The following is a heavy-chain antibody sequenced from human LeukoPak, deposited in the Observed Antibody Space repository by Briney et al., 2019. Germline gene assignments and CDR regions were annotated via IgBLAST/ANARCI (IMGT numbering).Heavy chain of an antibody. V-gene: IGHV3-64*02. Sequence: EALRLSCAASGFTFSSYAMHWVRQAPGKGLEYVSAISSNGGSTYYADSVKGRFTISRDNSKNTLYLQMGSLRAEDMAVYYCARASGYCSGGSCPLYYYGMDVWGKGTTVTVSS. J-gene: IGHJ6*04. CDR3: ARASGYCSGGSCPLYYYGMDV. D-gene: IGHD2-15*01. CDR2: ISSNGGST. CDR1: GFTFSSYA.